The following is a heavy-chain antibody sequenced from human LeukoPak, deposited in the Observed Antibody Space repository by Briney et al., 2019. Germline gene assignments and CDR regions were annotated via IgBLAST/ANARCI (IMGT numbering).Heavy chain of an antibody. CDR2: IYSGGST. J-gene: IGHJ4*02. CDR3: ARGLTGDEIDY. V-gene: IGHV3-66*01. D-gene: IGHD3-9*01. CDR1: GFTVSSNY. Sequence: GGSLRLSCAASGFTVSSNYMSWVRQAPGKGLEWVSVIYSGGSTYYADSVKGRFTISRGNSKNTLYLQMNSLRAEDTAVYYCARGLTGDEIDYWGQGTLVTVSS.